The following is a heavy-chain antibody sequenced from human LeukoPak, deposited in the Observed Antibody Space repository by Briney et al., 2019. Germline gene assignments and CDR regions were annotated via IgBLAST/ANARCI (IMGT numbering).Heavy chain of an antibody. J-gene: IGHJ4*02. CDR1: GYTFSGQF. Sequence: ASVKVSCKASGYTFSGQFVFWVRQAPGQGLEWMGWINAKSGDTRYAQIFQDRVTMTRDTSISTVYMELSRLRSDDTAVYYCAGSIGPNVGSGDFYNVPHDWGQGTLVTVSS. V-gene: IGHV1-2*02. CDR2: INAKSGDT. CDR3: AGSIGPNVGSGDFYNVPHD. D-gene: IGHD3-10*01.